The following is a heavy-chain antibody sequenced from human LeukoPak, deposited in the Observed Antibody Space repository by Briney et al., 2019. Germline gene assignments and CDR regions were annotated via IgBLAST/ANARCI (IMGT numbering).Heavy chain of an antibody. D-gene: IGHD3-3*01. CDR1: GNTFTGYY. CDR3: ARDLNYDFWSGYYTGAPGIYYYYYGMDV. J-gene: IGHJ6*02. CDR2: INPNSGGT. Sequence: ASVKVSCKASGNTFTGYYIHWVRQAPGQGLEWMGRINPNSGGTNYAQKFQGRVTMTRDTSISTAYMELSRLRSDDTAVYYCARDLNYDFWSGYYTGAPGIYYYYYGMDVWGQGTTVTVSS. V-gene: IGHV1-2*06.